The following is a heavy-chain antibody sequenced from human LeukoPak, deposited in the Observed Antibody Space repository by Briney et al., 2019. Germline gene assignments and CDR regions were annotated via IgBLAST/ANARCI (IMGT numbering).Heavy chain of an antibody. V-gene: IGHV3-33*01. CDR3: ARGKLGSFDI. D-gene: IGHD3-10*01. J-gene: IGHJ3*02. CDR2: IWYDESNK. Sequence: GGSLRVSCAASGFAFSNYDMHWVRQAPGKGLEWVTLIWYDESNKYYAVSVKGRFTISRDNSKNTLYLQMNSLRVEDTAVYYCARGKLGSFDIWGQGTLVTVSS. CDR1: GFAFSNYD.